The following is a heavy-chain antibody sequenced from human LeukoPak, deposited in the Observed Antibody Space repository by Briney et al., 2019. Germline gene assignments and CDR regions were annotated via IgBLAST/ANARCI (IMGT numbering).Heavy chain of an antibody. CDR1: GFTFSSYS. Sequence: GGSLRLSCAASGFTFSSYSMNWVRQAPGKGLEWVSSISSSSYIYYADSVKGRFTISRDNAKNSLYLQMNSLRAEDTAVYYCARDHDTHAFDIWGQGTMVTVSS. CDR3: ARDHDTHAFDI. CDR2: ISSSSYI. V-gene: IGHV3-21*01. J-gene: IGHJ3*02. D-gene: IGHD3-22*01.